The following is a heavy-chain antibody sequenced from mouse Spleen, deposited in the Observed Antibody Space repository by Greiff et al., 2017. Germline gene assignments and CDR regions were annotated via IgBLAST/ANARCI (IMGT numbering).Heavy chain of an antibody. V-gene: IGHV5-6*01. Sequence: EVKLVESGGDLVKPGGSLKLSCAASGFTFSSYGMSWVRQTPDKRLEWVATISSGGSYTYYPDSVKGRFTISRDNAKNTLYLQMSSLKSEDTAMYYCARGGTAQATGAYWGQGTLVTVSA. CDR1: GFTFSSYG. J-gene: IGHJ3*01. CDR3: ARGGTAQATGAY. D-gene: IGHD3-2*02. CDR2: ISSGGSYT.